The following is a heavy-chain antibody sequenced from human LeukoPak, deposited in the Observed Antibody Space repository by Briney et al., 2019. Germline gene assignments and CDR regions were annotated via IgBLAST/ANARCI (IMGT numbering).Heavy chain of an antibody. J-gene: IGHJ5*02. V-gene: IGHV1-18*01. Sequence: ASVKVSCKASGYTFTSYGISWVRQAPGQGLEWRGWISAYNGNTNYAQKLQGRVTMTTDTSTSTAYMELRSLRSDDTAVYYCATLQDPFFWSGYSSFRYWFDPWGQGTLVTVSS. D-gene: IGHD3-3*01. CDR1: GYTFTSYG. CDR2: ISAYNGNT. CDR3: ATLQDPFFWSGYSSFRYWFDP.